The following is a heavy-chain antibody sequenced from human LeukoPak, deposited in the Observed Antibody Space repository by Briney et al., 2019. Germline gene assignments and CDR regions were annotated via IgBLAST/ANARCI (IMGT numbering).Heavy chain of an antibody. CDR3: ARHFSLRAGSSFDY. Sequence: GESLKISCKGSGYSFTSYWIGWVRQMPGKGVEWMGIIYPGDSDTRYSPSFQGQVTISADKSISTAYLQWSRLKASDTAMYYCARHFSLRAGSSFDYWDQGTLVTVSS. CDR2: IYPGDSDT. J-gene: IGHJ4*02. V-gene: IGHV5-51*01. CDR1: GYSFTSYW. D-gene: IGHD6-19*01.